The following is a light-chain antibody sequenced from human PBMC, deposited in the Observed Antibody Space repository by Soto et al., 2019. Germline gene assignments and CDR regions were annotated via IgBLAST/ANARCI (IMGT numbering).Light chain of an antibody. J-gene: IGKJ1*01. CDR3: QQQGA. CDR2: GAS. CDR1: QSVSSSY. V-gene: IGKV3-20*01. Sequence: EIVLSQSPGTVSLSPGERATLSCRASQSVSSSYLAWYQQKPGQAPRLLIYGASSRATGIPDRFSGSGSGTDFTLTISRLEPEDFAVYYCQQQGAFGQGTKVDIK.